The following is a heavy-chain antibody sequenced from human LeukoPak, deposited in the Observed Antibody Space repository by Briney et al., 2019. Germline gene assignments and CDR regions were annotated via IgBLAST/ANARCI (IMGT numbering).Heavy chain of an antibody. CDR1: GFTFSSYW. Sequence: GGSLRLSCAPSGFTFSSYWTHWVRQAPGKGLVWVSRINSDGSSTSYADSVKGRFTISRDNAKNTLYLQMNSLRDEDTAVYYCARAQGGGIDYWGQGTLVTVSS. CDR3: ARAQGGGIDY. V-gene: IGHV3-74*01. CDR2: INSDGSST. D-gene: IGHD3-16*01. J-gene: IGHJ4*02.